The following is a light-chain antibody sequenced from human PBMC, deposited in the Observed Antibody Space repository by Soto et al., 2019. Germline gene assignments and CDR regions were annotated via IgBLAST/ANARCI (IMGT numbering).Light chain of an antibody. CDR2: GAS. V-gene: IGKV3-20*01. CDR1: QSFSSTY. J-gene: IGKJ2*01. CDR3: HQYADSPQT. Sequence: EIVLTQSPGTLSLSPGERATLSCRASQSFSSTYLAWYQQKPGQAPRLLVYGASSRATGIPDRFSGFGSGTDFTLTISSLEPEDSAVYFCHQYADSPQTFGQGTKVDIK.